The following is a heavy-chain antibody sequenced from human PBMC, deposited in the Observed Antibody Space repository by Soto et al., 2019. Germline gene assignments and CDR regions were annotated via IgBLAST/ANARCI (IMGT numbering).Heavy chain of an antibody. D-gene: IGHD5-12*01. CDR1: GGSFSGYY. CDR2: INHSGST. J-gene: IGHJ4*02. V-gene: IGHV4-34*01. Sequence: SETLSLTCAVYGGSFSGYYWSWIRQPPGEGLEWIGEINHSGSTNYNPSLKSRVTISVDTSKNQFSLKLSSVTAADTAVYYCARGDPEYSGYDLPFDYWGQGTLVTVSS. CDR3: ARGDPEYSGYDLPFDY.